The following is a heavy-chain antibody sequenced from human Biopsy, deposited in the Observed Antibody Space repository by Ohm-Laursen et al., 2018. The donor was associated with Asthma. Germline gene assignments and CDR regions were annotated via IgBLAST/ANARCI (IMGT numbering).Heavy chain of an antibody. CDR1: GDSLGSFISYA. D-gene: IGHD5-12*01. CDR3: ARGYSGTDRIVYYYSGMEV. J-gene: IGHJ6*02. Sequence: SVKVSCKASGDSLGSFISYAISWVRQAPRQGLEWMGGLIPVLGTADYAPMFEGRVTITADESTSTAYLELTSLRFEDTAVYYCARGYSGTDRIVYYYSGMEVWGQGTTVTVSS. CDR2: LIPVLGTA. V-gene: IGHV1-69*13.